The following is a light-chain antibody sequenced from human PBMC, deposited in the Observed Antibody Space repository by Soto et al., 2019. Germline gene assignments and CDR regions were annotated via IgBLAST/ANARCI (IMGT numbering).Light chain of an antibody. CDR3: CSYAGSSTYV. J-gene: IGLJ1*01. V-gene: IGLV2-11*01. CDR1: SSDVGGYNF. CDR2: DVT. Sequence: QSALTQPRSVSGSPGQSVTISCTGTSSDVGGYNFVSWFQQHPGKAPKLMIYDVTKRPSGVPDRFSGSKSGNTASLTISGVQAEDEAYYYCCSYAGSSTYVFGTGTKV.